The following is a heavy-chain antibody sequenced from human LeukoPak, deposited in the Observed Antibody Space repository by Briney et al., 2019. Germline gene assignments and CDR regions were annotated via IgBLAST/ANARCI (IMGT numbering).Heavy chain of an antibody. CDR2: ICSSGSTM. J-gene: IGHJ6*04. V-gene: IGHV3-11*01. D-gene: IGHD3-3*01. CDR1: GFTFKDFD. CDR3: ARGVSITFFGVVIAMDV. Sequence: GGSLTLSCAASGFTFKDFDMSWIRQSPGKGLEWISNICSSGSTMYYTDSVKGRFTISRDNAKNSLYLQMNSLRADDTAVYYCARGVSITFFGVVIAMDVWGKGTTVTVSS.